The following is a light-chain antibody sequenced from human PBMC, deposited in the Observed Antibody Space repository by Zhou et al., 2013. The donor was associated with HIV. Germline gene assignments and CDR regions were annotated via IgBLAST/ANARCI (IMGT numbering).Light chain of an antibody. Sequence: DIQMTQSPSTLSASVGDRVTITCRASQSISSWLAWXQQKPGKAPKLLIYKASSLESGVPSRFSGSGSGTEFTLTISSLQPDDFATYYCQQYNSYPCSFGQGTKLEIK. CDR1: QSISSW. CDR2: KAS. CDR3: QQYNSYPCS. V-gene: IGKV1-5*03. J-gene: IGKJ2*04.